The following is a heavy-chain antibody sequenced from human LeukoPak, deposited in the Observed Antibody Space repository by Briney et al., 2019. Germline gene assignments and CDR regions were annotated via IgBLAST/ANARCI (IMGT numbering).Heavy chain of an antibody. CDR2: IIPNFGTA. CDR3: ARVSGSYFHYYYMDV. J-gene: IGHJ6*03. V-gene: IGHV1-69*05. CDR1: GGTFSSYA. Sequence: ASVKVSCKASGGTFSSYAISWVRQAPGQGLEWMGGIIPNFGTANYAQKVQGRVTITTDESTSTAYMELSSLRSEDTAVYYCARVSGSYFHYYYMDVWGNGTTVTVSS. D-gene: IGHD1-26*01.